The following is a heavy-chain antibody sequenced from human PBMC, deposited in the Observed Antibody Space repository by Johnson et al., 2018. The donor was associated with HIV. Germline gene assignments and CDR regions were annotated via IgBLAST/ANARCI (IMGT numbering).Heavy chain of an antibody. J-gene: IGHJ3*02. CDR2: IKQGGSEK. CDR3: ARDGSNFGAFDI. V-gene: IGHV3-7*01. CDR1: GFIFSSYS. D-gene: IGHD1-1*01. Sequence: VQLVESGGGVVQPGRSLRLSCAASGFIFSSYSMHWVRQAPGRGLEWVANIKQGGSEKYYVDSVKGRFTISRDNAKKSLYLQMNSLRAEDTAVYYCARDGSNFGAFDIWGQGTMVTVSS.